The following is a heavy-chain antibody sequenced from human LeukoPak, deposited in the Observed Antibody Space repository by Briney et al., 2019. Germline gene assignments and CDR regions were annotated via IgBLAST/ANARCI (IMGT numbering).Heavy chain of an antibody. CDR1: GFTFGDYP. V-gene: IGHV3-49*03. J-gene: IGHJ4*02. CDR3: TRGLPFLEWLSSL. CDR2: IGSKAYGGTT. Sequence: GGTLRLSCTASGFTFGDYPMSWFRQAPGKGLEWVGCIGSKAYGGTTEYAASVKGRFTISRDDSKSIAYLQMNSLKTEDTAVYYCTRGLPFLEWLSSLWGQGTLVIVSS. D-gene: IGHD3-3*01.